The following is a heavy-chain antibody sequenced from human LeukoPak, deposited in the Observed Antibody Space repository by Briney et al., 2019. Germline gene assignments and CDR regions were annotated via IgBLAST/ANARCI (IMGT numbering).Heavy chain of an antibody. Sequence: ASVNVSCKASGYTFRTYGINWVRQAPGQGLEWMGWINPNSGGTNYAQKFQGRVTMTRDTSISTAYMELSRLRSDDTAVYYCARGGDYDSSGYYPLEYWGQGTLVTVSS. CDR2: INPNSGGT. CDR3: ARGGDYDSSGYYPLEY. J-gene: IGHJ4*02. V-gene: IGHV1-2*02. D-gene: IGHD3-22*01. CDR1: GYTFRTYG.